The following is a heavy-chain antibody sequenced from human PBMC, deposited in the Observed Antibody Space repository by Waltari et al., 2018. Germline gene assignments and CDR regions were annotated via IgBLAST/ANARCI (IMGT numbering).Heavy chain of an antibody. J-gene: IGHJ4*02. CDR2: IYTSGST. V-gene: IGHV4-61*02. CDR1: GGSIDSGLYY. CDR3: ARGPLLSKVDY. Sequence: QVQLQESGPGLVKPSQTLSLTCTVSGGSIDSGLYYWSWIRHPAGKGLEWIGRIYTSGSTNYNPSLKSRVTISVDTSKNQFSLNLSSVTAADTAVYYCARGPLLSKVDYWGQGTLVTVSS. D-gene: IGHD1-26*01.